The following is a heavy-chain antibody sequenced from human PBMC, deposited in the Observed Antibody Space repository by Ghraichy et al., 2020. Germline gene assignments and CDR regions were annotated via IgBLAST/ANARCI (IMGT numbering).Heavy chain of an antibody. CDR2: ISYSGNT. CDR1: GGSISSGTYY. V-gene: IGHV4-39*01. J-gene: IGHJ5*02. Sequence: GSLSLTCSLSGGSISSGTYYWGWFRRPPGKGLGWIGTISYSGNTYYNPSLKSRVTISIEKSKNQFSLKLSSVTAADTAVYYCARHIWKQLESWFDPWGQGTLVTVSS. D-gene: IGHD1-1*01. CDR3: ARHIWKQLESWFDP.